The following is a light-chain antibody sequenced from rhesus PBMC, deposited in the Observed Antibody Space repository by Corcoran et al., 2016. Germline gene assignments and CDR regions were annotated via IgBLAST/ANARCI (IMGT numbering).Light chain of an antibody. CDR2: KAS. V-gene: IGKV1-22*01. Sequence: DIQMTQSPSSLSASVGDTVTITCRASQSIGTWLGWYQQKAGKAPELLIYKASSLQSGVPSRFSGSGSEIDFTLTISSLQSEDFATYYCQQYSSSPYSFGQGTKVEIK. CDR1: QSIGTW. CDR3: QQYSSSPYS. J-gene: IGKJ2*01.